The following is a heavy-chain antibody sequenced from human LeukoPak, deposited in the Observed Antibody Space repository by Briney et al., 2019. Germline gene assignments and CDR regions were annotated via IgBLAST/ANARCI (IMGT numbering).Heavy chain of an antibody. CDR2: IYYGATT. CDR1: GGSIGRYF. V-gene: IGHV4-59*01. CDR3: ARGDGSGWSGGRNFPH. D-gene: IGHD6-19*01. J-gene: IGHJ1*01. Sequence: PSETPSLTCNVSGGSIGRYFWSWIRQPPGKTLEWIGYIYYGATTTYNPSFKSRVTISVDTPKNQVSLKLKSVTAADTAFYYCARGDGSGWSGGRNFPHWGQGTLVTVSS.